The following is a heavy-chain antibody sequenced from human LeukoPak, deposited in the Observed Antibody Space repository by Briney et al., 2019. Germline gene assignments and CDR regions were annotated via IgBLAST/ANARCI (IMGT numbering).Heavy chain of an antibody. D-gene: IGHD3-10*01. CDR3: ARGPHSSTYYGSGTFDI. V-gene: IGHV3-21*04. J-gene: IGHJ3*02. Sequence: PGGSLRLSCAASGFTFSSYNVNWVRQAPGKGLEWVSSITTGNSFLYFADSVKGRFTISRDNAKNSLYLQMNSLRPEDMALYFCARGPHSSTYYGSGTFDIWGQGTRVTVSS. CDR1: GFTFSSYN. CDR2: ITTGNSFL.